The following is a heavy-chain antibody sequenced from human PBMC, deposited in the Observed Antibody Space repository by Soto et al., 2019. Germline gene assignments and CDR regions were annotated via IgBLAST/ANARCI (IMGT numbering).Heavy chain of an antibody. CDR1: GFTVSSKY. J-gene: IGHJ6*04. Sequence: PGGSLRLSCAASGFTVSSKYMSWVRQAPGKGLEWVPLIQSGGPTYYADSVKGRFTISRDTSENTVHLQMDSLRAEDTAVYYCARDDVLCDGGRCYGVPLDVWGNGTTVTVSS. CDR2: IQSGGPT. V-gene: IGHV3-66*01. CDR3: ARDDVLCDGGRCYGVPLDV. D-gene: IGHD2-15*01.